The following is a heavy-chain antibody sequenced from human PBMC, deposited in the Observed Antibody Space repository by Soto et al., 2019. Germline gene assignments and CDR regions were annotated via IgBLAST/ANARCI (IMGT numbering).Heavy chain of an antibody. J-gene: IGHJ3*02. Sequence: ASVKVSCKVSGYTLTELSMHWVRQAPGKGLEWMGGFDPEDGETIYAQKFQGRVTMTEDTSTDTAYMELSSLRSEDTAVYYCATTYYYDTLDAFDIWGQGTMVTVPS. CDR3: ATTYYYDTLDAFDI. D-gene: IGHD3-22*01. CDR2: FDPEDGET. V-gene: IGHV1-24*01. CDR1: GYTLTELS.